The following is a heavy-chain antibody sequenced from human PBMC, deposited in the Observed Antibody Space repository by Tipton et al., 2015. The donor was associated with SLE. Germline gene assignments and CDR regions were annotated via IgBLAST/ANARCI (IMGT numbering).Heavy chain of an antibody. CDR1: GGSISSGSYY. D-gene: IGHD6-13*01. CDR3: ARAIAYQQLAPMDV. Sequence: TLSLTCTVSGGSISSGSYYWSWIRQPAGKGLERIGRIYTSGSTNYNPSPKSRVTISVDTSKNQFSLKLSSVTAADTAVYYCARAIAYQQLAPMDVWGKGTTVTVSS. J-gene: IGHJ6*03. V-gene: IGHV4-61*02. CDR2: IYTSGST.